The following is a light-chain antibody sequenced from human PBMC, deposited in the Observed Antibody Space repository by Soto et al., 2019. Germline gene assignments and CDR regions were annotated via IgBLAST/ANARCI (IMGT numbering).Light chain of an antibody. V-gene: IGLV1-40*01. J-gene: IGLJ2*01. Sequence: QSVLTQPPSVSGAPGKRVTISCTGSSSNIGAGYDVHWYQQLPGTAPKLLIYGNNNRPSGVPDRFSGSKSGTSPSLAITGLQAEDEADYYCQSYDTSLTGSVFGGGTKLTVL. CDR3: QSYDTSLTGSV. CDR1: SSNIGAGYD. CDR2: GNN.